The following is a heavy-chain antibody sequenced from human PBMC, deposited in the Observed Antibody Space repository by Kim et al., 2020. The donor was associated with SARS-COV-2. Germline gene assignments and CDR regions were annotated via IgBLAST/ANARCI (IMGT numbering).Heavy chain of an antibody. CDR2: ISSGGTSI. CDR1: GFPFSSYE. Sequence: GGSLRLSCAASGFPFSSYEMNWVRQAPGKGLEWISYISSGGTSIFYADSVRGRFTMSRDNAKNSLYLQMNSLRAEDTAVYYCAAPMVRGRWGQGTLVTVSS. J-gene: IGHJ4*02. D-gene: IGHD3-10*01. V-gene: IGHV3-48*03. CDR3: AAPMVRGR.